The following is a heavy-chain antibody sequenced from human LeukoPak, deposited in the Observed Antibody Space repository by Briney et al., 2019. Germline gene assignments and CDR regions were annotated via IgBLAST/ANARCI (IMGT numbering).Heavy chain of an antibody. CDR1: GYTFTRYY. Sequence: ASVKVSCKASGYTFTRYYMHWVRQAPGQGPEGMGIINLSGGSTSYAQKFQGRVTMTRDTSTSTVYMEVSSLRSEDTAVYYCARQGYSSSWYATAGAFDVWGQGTVVTVSS. D-gene: IGHD6-13*01. CDR3: ARQGYSSSWYATAGAFDV. J-gene: IGHJ3*01. CDR2: INLSGGST. V-gene: IGHV1-46*01.